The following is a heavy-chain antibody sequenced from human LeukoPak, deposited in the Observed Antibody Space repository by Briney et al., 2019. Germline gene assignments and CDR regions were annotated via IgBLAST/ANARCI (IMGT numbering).Heavy chain of an antibody. CDR3: ARADYGDYEGYFDY. Sequence: PSETLSLTCTVSGGSISSYYWSWIRQPAGKGLDWIGRIYTSGSTNYNPSLKSRVTMSVDTSKNQFSLKLSSVTAADTAVYYCARADYGDYEGYFDYWGQGTLVTVSS. D-gene: IGHD4-17*01. CDR2: IYTSGST. CDR1: GGSISSYY. V-gene: IGHV4-4*07. J-gene: IGHJ4*02.